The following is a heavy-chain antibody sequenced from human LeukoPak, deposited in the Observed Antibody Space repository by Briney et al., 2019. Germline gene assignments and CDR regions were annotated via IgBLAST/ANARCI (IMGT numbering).Heavy chain of an antibody. V-gene: IGHV3-23*01. J-gene: IGHJ1*01. CDR1: GFTFSPYW. Sequence: GGSLRLSCAASGFTFSPYWMSWVRQAPGKGLEWVSGSSSIGGRTYYADSVKGRFTVTRDNSRNTLHLQMNSLRVEDTGVYYCAKDDAWGRFYHWGQGTLVTVSS. CDR2: SSSIGGRT. CDR3: AKDDAWGRFYH. D-gene: IGHD3-16*01.